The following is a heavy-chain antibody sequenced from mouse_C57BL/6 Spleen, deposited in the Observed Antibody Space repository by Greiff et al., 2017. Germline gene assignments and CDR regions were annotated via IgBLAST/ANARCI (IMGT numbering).Heavy chain of an antibody. CDR1: GYAFSSSW. J-gene: IGHJ3*01. CDR3: AREGYDYDATWFAY. V-gene: IGHV1-82*01. CDR2: IYPGDGDT. Sequence: QVQLQQSGPELVKPGASVKISCTASGYAFSSSWMNWVKQRPGKGLEWIGRIYPGDGDTNYNGKFKGKATLTADKSSSTAYMQLSSLTSVDSAVYFCAREGYDYDATWFAYWGQGTLVTVSA. D-gene: IGHD2-4*01.